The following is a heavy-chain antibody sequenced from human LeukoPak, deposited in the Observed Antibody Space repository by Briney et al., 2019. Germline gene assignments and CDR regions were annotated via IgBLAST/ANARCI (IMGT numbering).Heavy chain of an antibody. Sequence: PGGSLRLSCAASGFTFSRYWMSWARQAPGKGLEWVASINQDGSEKYYVDAVRGRVTISRDNAKNSLDLQVNSLRSEDTAAYFCARIQLFFRMHEGNGLDIWGQGAMVTVSS. CDR3: ARIQLFFRMHEGNGLDI. CDR1: GFTFSRYW. J-gene: IGHJ3*02. CDR2: INQDGSEK. V-gene: IGHV3-7*04. D-gene: IGHD1-1*01.